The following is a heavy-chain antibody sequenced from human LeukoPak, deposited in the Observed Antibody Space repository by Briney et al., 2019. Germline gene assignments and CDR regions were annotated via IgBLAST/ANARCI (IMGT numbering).Heavy chain of an antibody. V-gene: IGHV4-31*11. J-gene: IGHJ4*02. CDR2: ISYSGIA. D-gene: IGHD2/OR15-2a*01. CDR3: AIVLYDYYFDY. Sequence: PSETLSLTCAVSGGSFSSGGYYWSWIPHHPGKGLEWLACISYSGIAYSNPTRQSRLTISVDKYKNQFSLQLSSVTAADTALYYCAIVLYDYYFDYWGQGTLVTVSS. CDR1: GGSFSSGGYY.